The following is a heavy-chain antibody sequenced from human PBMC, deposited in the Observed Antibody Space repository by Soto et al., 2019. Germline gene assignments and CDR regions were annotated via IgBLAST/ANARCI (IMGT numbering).Heavy chain of an antibody. J-gene: IGHJ5*02. V-gene: IGHV4-59*01. CDR1: GGSISGYY. D-gene: IGHD2-15*01. CDR2: IYYTGTT. Sequence: KPSETLSLTCSISGGSISGYYWSWIRQSPGKCLEWIGYIYYTGTTYSNPSLKSRVTFSLDTSKNHFSLNLTSFPAADAAVYYCATVVGQNWLDPCGEAILVTVSS. CDR3: ATVVGQNWLDP.